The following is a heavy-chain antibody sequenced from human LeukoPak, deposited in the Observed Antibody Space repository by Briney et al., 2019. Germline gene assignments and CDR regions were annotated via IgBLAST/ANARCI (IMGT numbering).Heavy chain of an antibody. CDR3: ARWSGHLSHYECWSGCGREYYFDY. D-gene: IGHD3-3*01. V-gene: IGHV1-2*02. Sequence: GGSVKVSCKASGYTFTGYYMHWVRQAPGQGLEWMGWINPNRGGTYKAQKCQDRHTMPRDTSIGTACMELSRLRSDATAVYYCARWSGHLSHYECWSGCGREYYFDYWGQGTLVRV. CDR2: INPNRGGT. CDR1: GYTFTGYY. J-gene: IGHJ4*02.